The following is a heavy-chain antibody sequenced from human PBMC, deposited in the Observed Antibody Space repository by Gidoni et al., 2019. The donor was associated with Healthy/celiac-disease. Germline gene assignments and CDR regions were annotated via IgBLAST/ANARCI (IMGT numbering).Heavy chain of an antibody. CDR1: GGSISSSRYY. CDR3: ARGALGYCSGGSCYPSSDFDY. Sequence: QLQLQESGPGLVKASEHLSLTCTVSGGSISSSRYYWGGIRQPPGKGLEWIGSIYYSGSTYYNPSLQSRVTISVDTSKNPFSLKLSSVTAADTAVYYCARGALGYCSGGSCYPSSDFDYWGQGTLVTVSS. J-gene: IGHJ4*02. CDR2: IYYSGST. D-gene: IGHD2-15*01. V-gene: IGHV4-39*07.